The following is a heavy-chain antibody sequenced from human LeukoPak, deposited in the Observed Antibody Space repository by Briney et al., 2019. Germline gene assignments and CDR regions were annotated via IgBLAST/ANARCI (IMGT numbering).Heavy chain of an antibody. CDR3: ARHSPTVSSVLEPVWDY. J-gene: IGHJ4*02. V-gene: IGHV4-39*01. CDR2: FSYSGST. CDR1: GGSISSSSYC. Sequence: SETLSLTCTVSGGSISSSSYCWGWIRQPPGKGLEWIGSFSYSGSTYYNPSLKSRVTISVDTSKNQFSLRLSSVTAADTAVYYCARHSPTVSSVLEPVWDYWGQGTLVTVSS. D-gene: IGHD4-11*01.